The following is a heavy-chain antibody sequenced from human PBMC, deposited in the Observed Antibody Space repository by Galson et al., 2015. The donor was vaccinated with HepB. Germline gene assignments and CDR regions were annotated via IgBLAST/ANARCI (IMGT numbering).Heavy chain of an antibody. Sequence: SLRLSCAASGFTFSDYSMTWIRQAPGKGPEWVSDIIGNGNSKSYADSVKGRFSISRDNAKKSLYLHMNTLRADDTAMYYCARAAGWFDPWAREPWSPSPQ. J-gene: IGHJ5*02. CDR2: IIGNGNSK. CDR1: GFTFSDYS. CDR3: ARAAGWFDP. V-gene: IGHV3-11*01. D-gene: IGHD3-10*01.